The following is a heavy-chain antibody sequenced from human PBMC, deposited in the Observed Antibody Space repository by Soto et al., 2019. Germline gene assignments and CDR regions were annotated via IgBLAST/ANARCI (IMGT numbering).Heavy chain of an antibody. D-gene: IGHD2-2*03. V-gene: IGHV5-51*01. J-gene: IGHJ3*02. CDR2: FYPGDSTS. CDR3: ARIIGYCRNDDCSWTFDI. Sequence: PGESLKLSCKTSGYRFISYWVALVRQKPGKGLEWMGTFYPGDSTSTYSPSFQGQVTISVDKSISTAYLHLSSLKASDTAMYYCARIIGYCRNDDCSWTFDIWGQGTTVTVSS. CDR1: GYRFISYW.